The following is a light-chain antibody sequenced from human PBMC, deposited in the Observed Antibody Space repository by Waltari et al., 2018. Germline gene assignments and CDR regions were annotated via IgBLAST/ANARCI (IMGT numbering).Light chain of an antibody. CDR3: QQYGSSPPMYT. V-gene: IGKV3-20*01. J-gene: IGKJ2*01. CDR1: QRVSSSY. Sequence: EIVLTQSPGTLSLSPGERATLSCRASQRVSSSYLAWYQQKPGQAPRLLIYGASSRATGIPDRFSGSGSGTDFTLTISRLGPEDFAVYYCQQYGSSPPMYTFGQGTKLEIK. CDR2: GAS.